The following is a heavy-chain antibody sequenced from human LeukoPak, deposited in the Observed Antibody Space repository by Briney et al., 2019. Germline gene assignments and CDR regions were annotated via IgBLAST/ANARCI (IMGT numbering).Heavy chain of an antibody. CDR1: GLTFSSYA. CDR2: ISGSGDYT. CDR3: ATAPMDWGSGCDY. D-gene: IGHD3/OR15-3a*01. V-gene: IGHV3-23*01. J-gene: IGHJ4*02. Sequence: GGSLRLSCAASGLTFSSYAMSWVRQAPGKGLEWVSTISGSGDYTYYADSVKGRFTLSRDNSKNTVFLTMNSLRVEDTAIYYCATAPMDWGSGCDYWGQGTLVTVSS.